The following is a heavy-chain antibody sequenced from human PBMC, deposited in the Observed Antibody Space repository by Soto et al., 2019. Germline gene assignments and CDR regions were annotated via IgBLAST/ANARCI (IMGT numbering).Heavy chain of an antibody. CDR1: GFTFNKYT. J-gene: IGHJ4*02. D-gene: IGHD3-16*01. Sequence: EVQLLESGGGLAQPGGSLRLSCAASGFTFNKYTINWVRQAPGEGLVWLSNIDGGGGSKFYTDSVKGRFTLSRDNSENTLYLQMNSLRAEDTAVYYGAKRGLAGLGDVEPPFDSWGPGTLVTVSS. V-gene: IGHV3-23*01. CDR3: AKRGLAGLGDVEPPFDS. CDR2: IDGGGGSK.